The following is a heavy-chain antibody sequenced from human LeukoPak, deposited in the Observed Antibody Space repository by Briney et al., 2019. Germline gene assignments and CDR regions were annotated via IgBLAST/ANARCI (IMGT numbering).Heavy chain of an antibody. CDR1: GYSISSGYY. CDR2: IYHSGST. J-gene: IGHJ4*02. CDR3: ARDIRYRVGIAAAGTSFDY. D-gene: IGHD6-13*01. V-gene: IGHV4-38-2*02. Sequence: SETLSLTCTVSGYSISSGYYWGWIRQPPGKGLEWIGSIYHSGSTYYNPSLKSRVTISVDTSKNQFSLKLSSETAADTAVYYCARDIRYRVGIAAAGTSFDYWGQGTLVTVSS.